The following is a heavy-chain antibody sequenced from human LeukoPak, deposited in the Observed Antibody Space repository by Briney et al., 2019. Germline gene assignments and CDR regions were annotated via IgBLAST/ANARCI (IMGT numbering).Heavy chain of an antibody. J-gene: IGHJ4*02. V-gene: IGHV3-23*01. Sequence: GGSLRLTCAASGSTFSSYAMSWVRQAPGKGLEWVSAISGSGGSTYYADSVKGRFTISRDNSKNTLYLQMNSLRAEDTAVYYCAKDRDYDYVWGSYRYTGPFFDYWGQGTLVTVSS. CDR1: GSTFSSYA. CDR3: AKDRDYDYVWGSYRYTGPFFDY. CDR2: ISGSGGST. D-gene: IGHD3-16*02.